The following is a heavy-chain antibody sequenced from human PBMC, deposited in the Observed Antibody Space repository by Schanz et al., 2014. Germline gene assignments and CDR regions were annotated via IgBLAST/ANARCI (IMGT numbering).Heavy chain of an antibody. CDR3: ARGVRVRGIIIDY. CDR2: ITSTSRYI. CDR1: GFTFSGYA. V-gene: IGHV3-21*01. Sequence: EVQLLESGGGLVQPGGSLRISCAASGFTFSGYAMSWVRQAPGKGLEWVSSITSTSRYIYYADSLKGRFTISRDNAKNSVYLQMNSLRAEDTAEYYCARGVRVRGIIIDYWGPGTLVTVSS. J-gene: IGHJ4*02. D-gene: IGHD3-10*01.